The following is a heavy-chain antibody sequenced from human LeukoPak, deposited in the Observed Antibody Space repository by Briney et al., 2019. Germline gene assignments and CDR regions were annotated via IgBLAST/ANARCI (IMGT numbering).Heavy chain of an antibody. Sequence: PSETLSLTCTVSGGSISSSSYYWGWIRQPPGKGLEWIGSIYYSGSTNYNPSLKSRVTISVDTSKNQSSLKLSSVTAADTAVYYCARVIGCSSTSCYTSYYYYYMDVWGKGATVTVSS. CDR3: ARVIGCSSTSCYTSYYYYYMDV. CDR2: IYYSGST. CDR1: GGSISSSSYY. J-gene: IGHJ6*03. D-gene: IGHD2-2*01. V-gene: IGHV4-39*07.